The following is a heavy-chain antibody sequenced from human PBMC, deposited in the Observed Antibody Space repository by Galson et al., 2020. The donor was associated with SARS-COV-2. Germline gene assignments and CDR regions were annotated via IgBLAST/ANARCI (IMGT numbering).Heavy chain of an antibody. CDR1: GFILSSYA. V-gene: IGHV3-23*01. CDR3: AKDTGGDCSGSSCYYFDY. CDR2: ISSSGGST. D-gene: IGHD2-15*01. J-gene: IGHJ4*02. Sequence: GESLKISCAASGFILSSYAMSWVRQAPGKGLEWVSAISSSGGSTYYVDSVKGRFTISRDTSKNTLFLQMNSLRAEDTAVYYCAKDTGGDCSGSSCYYFDYWGQGTLVTVSS.